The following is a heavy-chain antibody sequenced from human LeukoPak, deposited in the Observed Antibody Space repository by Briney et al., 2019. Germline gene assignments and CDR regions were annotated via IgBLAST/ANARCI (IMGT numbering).Heavy chain of an antibody. V-gene: IGHV3-30*04. J-gene: IGHJ4*02. Sequence: GGSLRLSCAASGFTFSSYAMHWVRQAPGKGLEWVAVISYDGSNKYYADSVKGRFTISRDNSKNTLYLQMNSLRDEDTAVYYCARGVATIMSWGQGTLVTVSS. CDR1: GFTFSSYA. CDR2: ISYDGSNK. CDR3: ARGVATIMS. D-gene: IGHD5-12*01.